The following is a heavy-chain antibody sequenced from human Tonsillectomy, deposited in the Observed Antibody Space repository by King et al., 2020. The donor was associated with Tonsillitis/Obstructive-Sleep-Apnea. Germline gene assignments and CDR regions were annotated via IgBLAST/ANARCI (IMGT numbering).Heavy chain of an antibody. D-gene: IGHD3-22*01. V-gene: IGHV3-30*18. J-gene: IGHJ4*02. CDR1: GFTFSSYG. CDR2: ILYDGSNK. CDR3: VKEDSIGYYHVDS. Sequence: VQLVESGGGVVQPGRSLRLSCAASGFTFSSYGMHWVRQAPGKGLEWVALILYDGSNKYYADSVKGRFAISRDDSKNTQYLQMNSLRVEDTAVYYCVKEDSIGYYHVDSWGQGTLVTVSS.